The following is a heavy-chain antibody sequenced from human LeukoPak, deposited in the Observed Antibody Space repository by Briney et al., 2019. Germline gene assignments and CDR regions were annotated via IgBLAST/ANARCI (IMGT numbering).Heavy chain of an antibody. D-gene: IGHD1-1*01. CDR3: TRDLTNWNDATFDI. Sequence: GGSLRLSCAASGFTFSYYWMSWVRHAPGKGLEWVANIKQDGSDKYYVDSVKGRFTISRDNAKNSLYLQMSSLSAEDTAMYYCTRDLTNWNDATFDIWGQGTMVTVSS. CDR1: GFTFSYYW. CDR2: IKQDGSDK. V-gene: IGHV3-7*01. J-gene: IGHJ3*02.